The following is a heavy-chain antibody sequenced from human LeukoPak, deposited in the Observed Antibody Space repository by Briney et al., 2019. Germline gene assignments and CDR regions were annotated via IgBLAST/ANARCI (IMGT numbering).Heavy chain of an antibody. D-gene: IGHD4-23*01. CDR2: ISGSSSHR. Sequence: PGGSLRLSCTASGFTFSTYSMNWVRQAPGKGLEWVSSISGSSSHRYYADSVKGRFTISRDNAKNSLYLQMNSLRAEDTAVYYCARGLGWYYGMDVWGQGTTVTVSS. CDR1: GFTFSTYS. CDR3: ARGLGWYYGMDV. V-gene: IGHV3-21*01. J-gene: IGHJ6*02.